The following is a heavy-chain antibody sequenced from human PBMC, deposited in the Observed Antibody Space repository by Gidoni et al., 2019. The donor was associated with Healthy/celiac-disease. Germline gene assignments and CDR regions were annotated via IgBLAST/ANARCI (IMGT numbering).Heavy chain of an antibody. Sequence: QVQLVQSGAEVKKPGASVKVSGKPSGYTFTSYDINGVRQATGHGLEGMGWMNPNSDNTGYAQKIQGRVTMTRNTSRSTADMELSSLRSEDAAVYYWERVRGGYFCDWGQGTLVTVSS. D-gene: IGHD3-16*01. J-gene: IGHJ4*02. V-gene: IGHV1-8*01. CDR1: GYTFTSYD. CDR2: MNPNSDNT. CDR3: ERVRGGYFCD.